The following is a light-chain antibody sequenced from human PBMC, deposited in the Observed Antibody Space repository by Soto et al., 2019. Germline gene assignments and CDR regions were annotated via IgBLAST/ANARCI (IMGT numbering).Light chain of an antibody. Sequence: LTQPASVSGSPGQSITISCTGTSSDVGAYTYVSWYQQHPGKAPKLMIYDVSNRPSGVSNRFSGSKSGNTAFLIISGLQAEDEADYYCTSYTSNSTPYVFGGGTKVTVL. CDR1: SSDVGAYTY. V-gene: IGLV2-14*01. CDR2: DVS. CDR3: TSYTSNSTPYV. J-gene: IGLJ1*01.